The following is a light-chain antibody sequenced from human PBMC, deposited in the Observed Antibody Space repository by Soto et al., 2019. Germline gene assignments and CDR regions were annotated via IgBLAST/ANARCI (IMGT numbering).Light chain of an antibody. CDR2: EVT. V-gene: IGLV2-14*01. J-gene: IGLJ1*01. Sequence: QSALTQPASVSGSPGQSITISCTGTSSDVGGYNFVSWYQQHPGKAPKLIIYEVTNRPAGVSNRFSGSKSGNTASLTISGLQAEDEAEYYCSSYTSGDTRVFGTGTKLTVL. CDR1: SSDVGGYNF. CDR3: SSYTSGDTRV.